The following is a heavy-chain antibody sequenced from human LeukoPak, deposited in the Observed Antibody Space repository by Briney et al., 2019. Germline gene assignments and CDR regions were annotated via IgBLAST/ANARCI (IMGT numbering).Heavy chain of an antibody. CDR2: ISAYNGNT. J-gene: IGHJ4*02. V-gene: IGHV1-18*04. D-gene: IGHD5-18*01. CDR1: GYTFTSYG. Sequence: ASVKVSCKASGYTFTSYGISWVRQAPGQGLEWMGWISAYNGNTNYAQKLQGRVTMTTDTSTSTAYMELRSLRSDDTAVYYCARDPSAMAECYFDYWGQGTLVTVSS. CDR3: ARDPSAMAECYFDY.